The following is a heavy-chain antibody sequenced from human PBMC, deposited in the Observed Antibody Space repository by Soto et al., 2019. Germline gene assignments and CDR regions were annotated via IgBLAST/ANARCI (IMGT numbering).Heavy chain of an antibody. V-gene: IGHV1-24*01. CDR1: GYTLTELI. Sequence: EGSGYTLTELIMQWVRQAPGKGLEWMGGFDPEDGETIYAQKFQGRVTMTEDTSTDTAYMELSSLRSEDTAVYYCATDPGYSNWNFWGKGTLVTGS. CDR3: ATDPGYSNWNF. J-gene: IGHJ4*02. D-gene: IGHD1-1*01. CDR2: FDPEDGET.